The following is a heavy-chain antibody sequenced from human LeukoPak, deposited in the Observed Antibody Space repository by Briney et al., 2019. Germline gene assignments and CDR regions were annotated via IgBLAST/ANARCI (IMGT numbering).Heavy chain of an antibody. D-gene: IGHD2-2*01. V-gene: IGHV4-59*01. CDR2: IYYSGST. CDR1: GGSISGYY. CDR3: ARLGGCSTTSCYEHWFNP. J-gene: IGHJ5*02. Sequence: SETLSLTCTVSGGSISGYYWSWIRRPPGKGLEWIGYIYYSGSTNYNPSLKSRVTISVDTSKNQFSLRLRSVSAADTAVYYCARLGGCSTTSCYEHWFNPWGQGAVVSVPA.